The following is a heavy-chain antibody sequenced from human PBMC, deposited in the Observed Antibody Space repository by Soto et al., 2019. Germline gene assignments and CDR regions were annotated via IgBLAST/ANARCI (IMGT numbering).Heavy chain of an antibody. CDR3: GTSSGWFDY. CDR1: GGPFSRYY. Sequence: LSLTCAVYGGPFSRYYESWMRPAPGKGLEWIGEINHSGSTNYNPSLKIRVQLLVDTSKNQFSLKLSSVTAAETAVYYCGTSSGWFDYRGQGSMVTVSS. V-gene: IGHV4-34*01. D-gene: IGHD6-19*01. J-gene: IGHJ4*02. CDR2: INHSGST.